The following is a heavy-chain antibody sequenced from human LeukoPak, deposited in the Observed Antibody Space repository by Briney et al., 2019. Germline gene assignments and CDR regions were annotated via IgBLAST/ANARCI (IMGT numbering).Heavy chain of an antibody. V-gene: IGHV1-2*02. Sequence: ASVKVSCKASGYTFDGFYLHWVRQAPGQGLEWMGWINPNSGGTNYAQKFQGRVTMTRDTSISTAYMELSRLRSDDTAVYYCARWMATVTTPDYWGQGTLVTVSS. CDR1: GYTFDGFY. CDR3: ARWMATVTTPDY. D-gene: IGHD4-11*01. J-gene: IGHJ4*02. CDR2: INPNSGGT.